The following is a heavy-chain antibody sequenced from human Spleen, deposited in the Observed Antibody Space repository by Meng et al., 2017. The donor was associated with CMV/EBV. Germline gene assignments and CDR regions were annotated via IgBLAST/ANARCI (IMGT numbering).Heavy chain of an antibody. J-gene: IGHJ4*02. CDR1: GGSFMIYY. CDR3: AREKCSSTTCYFDY. V-gene: IGHV4-4*07. D-gene: IGHD2-2*01. CDR2: IYTSGST. Sequence: VKPSETSLLTGPVSGGSFMIYYGGWIRHPAGKRLEWIGRIYTSGSTNYNPSLKSRVTISVDTSKNQFSLKLSSVTAADTAIYYCAREKCSSTTCYFDYWGQGTLVTVSS.